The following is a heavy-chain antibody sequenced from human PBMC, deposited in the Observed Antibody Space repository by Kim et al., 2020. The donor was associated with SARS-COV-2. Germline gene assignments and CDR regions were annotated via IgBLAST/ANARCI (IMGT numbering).Heavy chain of an antibody. CDR3: ARGEGLLWFGEVLSPLNNWFDP. CDR2: INPNSGGT. Sequence: ASVKVSCKASGYTFTGYYMHWVRQAPGQGLEWMGWINPNSGGTNYAQKFQGWVTMTRDTSISTAYMELSRLRSDDTAVYYCARGEGLLWFGEVLSPLNNWFDPWGQGTLVTVSS. V-gene: IGHV1-2*04. CDR1: GYTFTGYY. D-gene: IGHD3-10*01. J-gene: IGHJ5*02.